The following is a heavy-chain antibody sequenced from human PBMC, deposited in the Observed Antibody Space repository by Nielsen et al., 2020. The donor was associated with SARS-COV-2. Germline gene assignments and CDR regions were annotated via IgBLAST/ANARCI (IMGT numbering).Heavy chain of an antibody. V-gene: IGHV1-18*01. J-gene: IGHJ6*03. CDR2: ISAYSGDP. Sequence: WVRQAPGQGLEWLGWISAYSGDPNYAQKFQGRVTMTEDTSTDTAYMELSSLRSEDTAVYYCATLVVVPAAPTQYYYYMDVWGKGTTVTVSS. D-gene: IGHD2-2*01. CDR3: ATLVVVPAAPTQYYYYMDV.